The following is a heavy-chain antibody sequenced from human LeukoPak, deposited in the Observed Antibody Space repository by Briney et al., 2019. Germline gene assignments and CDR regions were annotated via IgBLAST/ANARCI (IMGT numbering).Heavy chain of an antibody. CDR1: GFTFGSYG. V-gene: IGHV3-33*01. Sequence: PGRSLRLSCAASGFTFGSYGMHWVRQAPGKGLEWVAVIWFDGSNQYYADSVKGRFTISRDNSKNTVYLQMNSLRAEDTAVYYCARGDDYGGAWYYFDCWGLGTLVTVSS. CDR2: IWFDGSNQ. CDR3: ARGDDYGGAWYYFDC. D-gene: IGHD4-23*01. J-gene: IGHJ4*02.